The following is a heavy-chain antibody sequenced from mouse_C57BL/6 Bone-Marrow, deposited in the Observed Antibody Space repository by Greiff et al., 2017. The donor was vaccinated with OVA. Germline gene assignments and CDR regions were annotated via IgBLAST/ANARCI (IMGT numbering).Heavy chain of an antibody. CDR3: ARDSTGTGRFAY. V-gene: IGHV1-82*01. J-gene: IGHJ3*01. CDR1: GYAFSSYW. D-gene: IGHD4-1*02. CDR2: IYPGDGDT. Sequence: QVQLQQSGPELVKPGASVKISCKASGYAFSSYWMNWVKQRPGKGLEWIGRIYPGDGDTNYNGKLKGKATLTADKSSSTAYMQLSSLTSEDSAVYFCARDSTGTGRFAYWGQGTLVTVSA.